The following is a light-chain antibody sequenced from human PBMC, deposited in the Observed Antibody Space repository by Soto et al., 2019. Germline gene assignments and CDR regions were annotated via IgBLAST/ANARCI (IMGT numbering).Light chain of an antibody. CDR1: RIIDTY. CDR2: LAS. CDR3: QQANSFPFT. J-gene: IGKJ5*01. Sequence: DIQMTQSPSSLSASVGDRVTITCRASRIIDTYVDWYQQKPGKAPDLLIYLASTLQVGVPSRFSGSGSGTDFTLTITSLQPEDFATYYCQQANSFPFTFGQGTRLEIK. V-gene: IGKV1-39*01.